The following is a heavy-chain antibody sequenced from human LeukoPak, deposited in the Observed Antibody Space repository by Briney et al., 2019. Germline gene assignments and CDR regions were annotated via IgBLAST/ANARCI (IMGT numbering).Heavy chain of an antibody. V-gene: IGHV1-18*01. J-gene: IGHJ6*03. CDR2: ISTYNGNT. D-gene: IGHD6-6*01. CDR1: GYTFTTFG. CDR3: ASSRLWQLVAPSENYYYYYMDV. Sequence: ASVRVSCKASGYTFTTFGLSWVRQAPGQGLEWMGWISTYNGNTNYAHKVQGRVTMTTDTSTSTAYMELSSLRSEDTAVYYCASSRLWQLVAPSENYYYYYMDVWGKGTTVTVSS.